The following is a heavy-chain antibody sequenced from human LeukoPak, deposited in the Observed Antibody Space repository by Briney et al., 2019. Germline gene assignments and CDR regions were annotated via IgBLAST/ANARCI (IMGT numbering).Heavy chain of an antibody. CDR1: LGSISSSSYN. J-gene: IGHJ4*02. V-gene: IGHV4-39*07. CDR3: ARLSGSPWY. Sequence: SETLSLTCTVSLGSISSSSYNWGWFRQSPGKGLEWIGTIYYSGSTNHNPSLKSRVTISVDTSKSQFFLKLSSVTAADTAVYYCARLSGSPWYWGQGTLVTVSS. D-gene: IGHD1-26*01. CDR2: IYYSGST.